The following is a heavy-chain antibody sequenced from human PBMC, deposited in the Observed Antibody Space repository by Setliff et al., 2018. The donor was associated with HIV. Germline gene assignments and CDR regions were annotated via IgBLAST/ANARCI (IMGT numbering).Heavy chain of an antibody. Sequence: SETLSLTCTVSGDSINSSSYYWGWVRQPPGKGLDWTGSIFYSGSTFYNPSLKSRVAISVDTSKNQFSLKLSSLTAADTALYYCARLAITIFDDGDLWGQGTLVTVSS. D-gene: IGHD3-3*01. CDR1: GDSINSSSYY. V-gene: IGHV4-39*01. J-gene: IGHJ5*02. CDR2: IFYSGST. CDR3: ARLAITIFDDGDL.